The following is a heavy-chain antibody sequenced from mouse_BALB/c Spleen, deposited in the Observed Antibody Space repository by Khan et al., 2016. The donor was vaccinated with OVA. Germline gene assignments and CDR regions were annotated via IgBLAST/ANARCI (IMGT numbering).Heavy chain of an antibody. Sequence: EVQLQESGPGLVKPSQSLSLTCTVTGYSITSDYAWNWIRQFPGNKLEWMGYINYSGSTSYKPSLKSRISITRDTSKNQFFLQLNSVTSEDTARYYWVCGALALDYWGQGTSVTVSS. D-gene: IGHD1-1*02. J-gene: IGHJ4*01. CDR1: GYSITSDYA. CDR2: INYSGST. V-gene: IGHV3-2*02. CDR3: VCGALALDY.